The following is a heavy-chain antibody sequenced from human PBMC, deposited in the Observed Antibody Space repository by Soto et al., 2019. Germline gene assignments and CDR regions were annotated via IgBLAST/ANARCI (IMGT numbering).Heavy chain of an antibody. CDR3: ARPSYGDYDYYYYGMDV. J-gene: IGHJ6*02. D-gene: IGHD4-17*01. Sequence: PGGSLRLSCAASGFTFSSYSMNWVRQAPGKGLEWVSSISSSSSYIYYADSVKGRFTISRDNDKNSLYLQMNSLRAEDTAGYYCARPSYGDYDYYYYGMDVWGQGTTVTVSS. CDR2: ISSSSSYI. CDR1: GFTFSSYS. V-gene: IGHV3-21*01.